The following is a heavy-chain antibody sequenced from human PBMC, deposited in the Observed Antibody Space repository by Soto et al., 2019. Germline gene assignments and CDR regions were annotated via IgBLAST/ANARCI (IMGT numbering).Heavy chain of an antibody. CDR2: FDPEDGET. Sequence: ASVTVSCKVSVYTLTELSMHWVRQATGKGLEWMGGFDPEDGETIYAQKFQGRVTMTEDTSTDTAYMELSSLRSEDTAVYYCATAWFGELYKYYMDVWGKGTTVTVSS. V-gene: IGHV1-24*01. D-gene: IGHD3-10*01. CDR3: ATAWFGELYKYYMDV. CDR1: VYTLTELS. J-gene: IGHJ6*03.